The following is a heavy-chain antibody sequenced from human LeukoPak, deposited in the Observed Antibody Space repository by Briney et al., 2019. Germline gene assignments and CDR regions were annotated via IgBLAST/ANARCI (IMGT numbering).Heavy chain of an antibody. CDR3: AKGDCSSTSCYQVGDYYYYGMDV. Sequence: PGGSLRLSCAASGFTFSSYAMSWVRQAPGKGLEWVSAISGSGGSTYYADSVKGRFTISRDNSKNTLYLQMNSLRAEGTAVYYCAKGDCSSTSCYQVGDYYYYGMDVWGQGTTVTVSS. CDR2: ISGSGGST. CDR1: GFTFSSYA. J-gene: IGHJ6*02. V-gene: IGHV3-23*01. D-gene: IGHD2-2*01.